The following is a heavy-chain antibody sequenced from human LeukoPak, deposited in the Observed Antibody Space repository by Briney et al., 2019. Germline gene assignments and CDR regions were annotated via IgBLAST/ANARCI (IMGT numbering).Heavy chain of an antibody. Sequence: GGSLRLSCAASGFTFSSYSMNWVRQAPGKGLEWVPYISSSSGTVYYADSVKGRFTISRDNAKNSLYLQMNSLRDEDTAVYYCARPTAAGTEFDYWGQGTLVTVSS. CDR1: GFTFSSYS. J-gene: IGHJ4*02. D-gene: IGHD6-13*01. V-gene: IGHV3-48*02. CDR3: ARPTAAGTEFDY. CDR2: ISSSSGTV.